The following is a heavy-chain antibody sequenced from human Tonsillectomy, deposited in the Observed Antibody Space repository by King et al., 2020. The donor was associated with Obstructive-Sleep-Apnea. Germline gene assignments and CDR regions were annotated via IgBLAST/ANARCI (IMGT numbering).Heavy chain of an antibody. J-gene: IGHJ3*02. Sequence: ITLKESDPTLVKPTQTLTLTCTFSGFSLSSSGVGVGWIRQPPGKALEWLALLYWNDDKRYRPSLKNRVTITKDTSKNQVVLTMTNMDPVDTATYYCAHSLSSSGYWDHDAFDIWGQGTMVTVSS. CDR2: LYWNDDK. D-gene: IGHD3-22*01. CDR3: AHSLSSSGYWDHDAFDI. CDR1: GFSLSSSGVG. V-gene: IGHV2-5*01.